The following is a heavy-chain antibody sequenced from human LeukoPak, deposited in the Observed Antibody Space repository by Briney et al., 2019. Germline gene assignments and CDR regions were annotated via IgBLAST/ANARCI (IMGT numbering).Heavy chain of an antibody. D-gene: IGHD6-6*01. CDR3: ARGFKGAARPRFNYYYGMDV. J-gene: IGHJ6*02. CDR2: INHSGST. Sequence: SETLSLTCAVYGGSFSGYYWSWIRQPPGKGLEWIGEINHSGSTNYNPSLKSRVTISVDTSKNQFSLKLSSVTAADTAVYYCARGFKGAARPRFNYYYGMDVWGQGTTVTVSS. CDR1: GGSFSGYY. V-gene: IGHV4-34*01.